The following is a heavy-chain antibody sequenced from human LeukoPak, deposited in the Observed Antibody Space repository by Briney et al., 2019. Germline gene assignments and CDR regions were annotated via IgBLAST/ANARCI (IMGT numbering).Heavy chain of an antibody. Sequence: GGSLRLSCAASGFTFSSYEMNWVRQAPGKGLEWISYVRSDGSATYHADSVKGRFTLSRDNAKNSLYLQMNSLRTEDTAVYYCTRGGGSGSYLDYWGQGTLVTVSS. CDR1: GFTFSSYE. J-gene: IGHJ4*02. V-gene: IGHV3-48*03. CDR2: VRSDGSAT. CDR3: TRGGGSGSYLDY. D-gene: IGHD1-26*01.